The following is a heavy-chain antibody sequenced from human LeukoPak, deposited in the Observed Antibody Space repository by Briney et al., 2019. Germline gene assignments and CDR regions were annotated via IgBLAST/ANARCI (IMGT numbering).Heavy chain of an antibody. CDR1: GGTFSSYA. D-gene: IGHD6-13*01. CDR2: IIPIFGTA. V-gene: IGHV1-69*13. J-gene: IGHJ4*02. CDR3: ARDPHSYSSSWYFDY. Sequence: SVKVSCKASGGTFSSYAISWVRQASGQGLEWMGGIIPIFGTANYAQKFQGRVTITADESTSTAYMELSSLRSEDTAVYYCARDPHSYSSSWYFDYWGQGTLVTVSS.